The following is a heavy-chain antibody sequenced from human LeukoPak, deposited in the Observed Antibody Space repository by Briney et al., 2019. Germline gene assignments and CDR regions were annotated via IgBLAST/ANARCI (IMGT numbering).Heavy chain of an antibody. D-gene: IGHD5-24*01. CDR2: IYYSGST. J-gene: IGHJ4*02. CDR1: GGSFSGYC. CDR3: ARLGDAYNLLLDY. Sequence: PSETLSLTCAVYGGSFSGYCWNWIRQPPGRGLEWIGSIYYSGSTYYNPSLRSRLTMSVDTSKNQFSLRLTSVTAADTAVYYCARLGDAYNLLLDYWGQGTLVTVSS. V-gene: IGHV4-34*01.